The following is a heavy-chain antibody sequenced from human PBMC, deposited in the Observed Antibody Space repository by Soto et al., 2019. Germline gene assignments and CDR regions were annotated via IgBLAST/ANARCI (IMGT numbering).Heavy chain of an antibody. Sequence: GESLKISCKGSGYSFTSYWISWVRQMPGKGLEWMGRIDPSDSYTNYSPSFQGHVTISADKSISTAYLQWSSLKASDTAMYYCARRPIAAAGTDGMDVWGQGTTVTFSS. CDR3: ARRPIAAAGTDGMDV. CDR2: IDPSDSYT. D-gene: IGHD6-13*01. J-gene: IGHJ6*02. V-gene: IGHV5-10-1*01. CDR1: GYSFTSYW.